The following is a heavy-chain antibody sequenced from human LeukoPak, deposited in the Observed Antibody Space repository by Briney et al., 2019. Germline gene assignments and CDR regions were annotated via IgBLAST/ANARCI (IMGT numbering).Heavy chain of an antibody. D-gene: IGHD3-3*01. Sequence: GGSLRLSCVASGFTFSSYAMSWVRQAPGRGLEWVSAISGSGGSTYYADSVKGRFTISRDNSKNTLYLQMNSLGAEDTAVYYCAKVPGGYYASSTCWLDYWGQGTLVTVSS. CDR3: AKVPGGYYASSTCWLDY. J-gene: IGHJ4*02. CDR1: GFTFSSYA. V-gene: IGHV3-23*01. CDR2: ISGSGGST.